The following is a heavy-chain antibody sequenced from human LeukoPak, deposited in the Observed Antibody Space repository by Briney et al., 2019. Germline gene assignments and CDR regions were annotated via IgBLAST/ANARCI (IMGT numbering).Heavy chain of an antibody. D-gene: IGHD6-13*01. CDR3: AKDPSSSTKVRSADY. V-gene: IGHV3-23*01. J-gene: IGHJ4*02. CDR1: GFTFSSYA. CDR2: ISGSGGST. Sequence: GGSLRLSCAASGFTFSSYAMSWVRQAPGKGLEWVSAISGSGGSTYYADSVKGRFTISRDNSKNTLYLQMNSLRAEDTAVYYCAKDPSSSTKVRSADYWGQGTLVTVSS.